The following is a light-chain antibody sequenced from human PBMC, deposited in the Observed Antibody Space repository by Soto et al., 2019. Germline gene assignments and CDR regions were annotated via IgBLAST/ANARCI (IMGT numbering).Light chain of an antibody. CDR3: QQSYSTPELT. Sequence: AIRMTQSPSSLSASTGHRITITCLASQGISSYLAWYQQKPGKAPKLLIYAASSLQSGVPSRFSGSGSGTDFTLTISSLQPEDFATYYCQQSYSTPELTFGGGTKVDVK. CDR1: QGISSY. CDR2: AAS. J-gene: IGKJ4*01. V-gene: IGKV1-8*01.